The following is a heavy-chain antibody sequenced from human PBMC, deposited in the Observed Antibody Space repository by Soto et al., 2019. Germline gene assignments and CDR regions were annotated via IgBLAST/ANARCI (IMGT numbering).Heavy chain of an antibody. Sequence: QVQLQESGPGLVKPSETLSLTCTVSSGSMNSNYWNWIRQPPGKELEWIGHIHDSGYTKYNPSLKSRVTMSLDTSKNQFSLKRSSGTAADTAVYYCAGSYDWNTTRFDYWGHGTLVTVSS. J-gene: IGHJ4*01. CDR1: SGSMNSNY. V-gene: IGHV4-59*12. D-gene: IGHD1-1*01. CDR3: AGSYDWNTTRFDY. CDR2: IHDSGYT.